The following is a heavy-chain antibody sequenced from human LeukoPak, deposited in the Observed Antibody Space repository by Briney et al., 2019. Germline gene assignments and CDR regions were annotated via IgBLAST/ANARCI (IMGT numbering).Heavy chain of an antibody. CDR1: GFTFSSYA. CDR3: AREGSSWNYFDY. V-gene: IGHV3-30-3*01. D-gene: IGHD6-13*01. Sequence: GGSLRLSCAASGFTFSSYAMHWVRQAPGKGLEWVAVISYNGSNKYYADSVKGRFTISRDNSKNTLYLQMNSLRAEDTAVYYCAREGSSWNYFDYWGQGTLVTVSS. J-gene: IGHJ4*02. CDR2: ISYNGSNK.